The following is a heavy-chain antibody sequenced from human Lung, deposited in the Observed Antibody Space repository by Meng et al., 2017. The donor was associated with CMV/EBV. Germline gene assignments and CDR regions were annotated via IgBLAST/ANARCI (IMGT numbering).Heavy chain of an antibody. CDR2: IYSGGST. V-gene: IGHV3-66*01. CDR1: GFIVSTKY. J-gene: IGHJ4*02. D-gene: IGHD2-2*01. CDR3: ARGEVPAIIDY. Sequence: EVQLVESGGGLVQPGGSLRLSCEASGFIVSTKYINWVRQAPGKGLEWVSVIYSGGSTYYTDSVKGRFTISRDNSKNTLYLQMNSLRTEDTAVYYCARGEVPAIIDYWGQGILVTVSS.